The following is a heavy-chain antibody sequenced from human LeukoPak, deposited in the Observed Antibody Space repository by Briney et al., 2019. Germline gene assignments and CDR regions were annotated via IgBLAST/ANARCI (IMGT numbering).Heavy chain of an antibody. V-gene: IGHV3-30*18. D-gene: IGHD6-13*01. CDR1: GFTFSSYG. CDR2: ISYDGSNK. Sequence: GGSLRLSCAASGFTFSSYGMHWVRQAPGKGLEWVAVISYDGSNKYYADSVKGRFTFSRDNSKNTLYLQMNSLRAEDTAVYYCAKDDGSSSGFDYWGQGTLVTVSS. J-gene: IGHJ4*02. CDR3: AKDDGSSSGFDY.